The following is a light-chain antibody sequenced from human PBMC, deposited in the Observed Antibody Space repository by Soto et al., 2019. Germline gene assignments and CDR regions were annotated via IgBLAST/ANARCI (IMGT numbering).Light chain of an antibody. V-gene: IGKV2-28*01. CDR3: MQALQTPLT. Sequence: DIVMTQSPLSLSVTPGEPASISYRSSQSLLFSNGANYLDWYLQKPGQSPQLLIYLGSNRASGVPDRFSGSGSATDFTLKISRVEAEDVGIYYCMQALQTPLTFGGGTKVEIK. CDR1: QSLLFSNGANY. J-gene: IGKJ4*01. CDR2: LGS.